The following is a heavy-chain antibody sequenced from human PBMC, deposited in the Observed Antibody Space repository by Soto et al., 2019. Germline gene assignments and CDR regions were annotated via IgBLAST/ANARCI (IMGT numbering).Heavy chain of an antibody. J-gene: IGHJ3*02. V-gene: IGHV4-30-4*01. D-gene: IGHD5-12*01. CDR2: IYYRGST. CDR1: GGSISSDDSY. CDR3: ARGVVQVATTFDAFDI. Sequence: PSETLSLTCTVSGGSISSDDSYWSWIRKPPGKGLEWIGYIYYRGSTYYNPSLKSRVFMSIATSKNQFFLKLTSVTAADTAVYYCARGVVQVATTFDAFDIWGQGTMVTVSS.